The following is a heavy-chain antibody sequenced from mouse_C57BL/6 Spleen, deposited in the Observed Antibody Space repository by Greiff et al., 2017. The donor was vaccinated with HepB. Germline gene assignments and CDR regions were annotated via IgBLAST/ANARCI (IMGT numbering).Heavy chain of an antibody. J-gene: IGHJ3*01. V-gene: IGHV1-76*01. Sequence: QVQLQQSGAELVRPGASVKLSCKASGYTFTDYYINWVKQRPGQGLEWIARIYPGSGNTYYNEKFKGKATLTAEKSSSTAYMQLSSLTSEDSAVYFCARAQATPWFAYWGQGTLVTVSA. D-gene: IGHD3-2*02. CDR3: ARAQATPWFAY. CDR1: GYTFTDYY. CDR2: IYPGSGNT.